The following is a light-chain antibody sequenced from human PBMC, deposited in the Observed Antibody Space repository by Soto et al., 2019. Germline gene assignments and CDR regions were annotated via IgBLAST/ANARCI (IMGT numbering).Light chain of an antibody. V-gene: IGLV2-18*01. CDR3: SLYTTSSSRVV. CDR2: EVN. CDR1: SSDVGTYNR. J-gene: IGLJ2*01. Sequence: QPVLTQPPSVSGSPGQSVTITCTGTSSDVGTYNRVSWYQQPPGTAPKLIIYEVNNRPSGVPDRFSGSKSGNTASLTISGLQAEDEADYHCSLYTTSSSRVVFGGGTKVTVL.